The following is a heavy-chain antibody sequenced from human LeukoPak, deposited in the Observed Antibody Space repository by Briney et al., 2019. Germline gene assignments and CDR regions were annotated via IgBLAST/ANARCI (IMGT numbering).Heavy chain of an antibody. CDR2: IIPIFGTA. CDR1: GGTFSSYA. D-gene: IGHD1-26*01. J-gene: IGHJ3*02. Sequence: SVKVSCKASGGTFSSYAISWVRQAPGQGLEWMGGIIPIFGTANYAQKFQGRVTITADESTSTAYMELSSLRSEDTAVYYCASSPRAGARFDIWGQGTMVTVSS. CDR3: ASSPRAGARFDI. V-gene: IGHV1-69*13.